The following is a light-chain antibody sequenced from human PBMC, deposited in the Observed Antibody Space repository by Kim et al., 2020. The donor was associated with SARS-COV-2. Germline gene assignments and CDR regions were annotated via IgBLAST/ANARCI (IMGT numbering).Light chain of an antibody. V-gene: IGKV3-20*01. CDR2: SAS. J-gene: IGKJ2*01. CDR3: QQFGSSPFA. Sequence: LSTGKQASLPCRASQSFNNNNLAWYQQKVGQAPRLLIYSASSRATGVPDRFSVSGSGTDFTLTISRLEPEDFAVFYCQQFGSSPFAFGQGTELEI. CDR1: QSFNNNN.